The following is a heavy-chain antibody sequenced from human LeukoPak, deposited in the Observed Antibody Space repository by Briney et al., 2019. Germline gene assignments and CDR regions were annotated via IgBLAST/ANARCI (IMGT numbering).Heavy chain of an antibody. V-gene: IGHV1-2*02. J-gene: IGHJ6*02. Sequence: GASVKVSCKASGYTFTGYYMHWVRQAPGQGLEWMGCINPDNDGTNYAQKLQGRVTMTTDTSTSTAYMELRSLRSDDTAVYYCARLPAAVDYDFWSGYLRIPHYYGMDVWGQGTTVTVSS. D-gene: IGHD3-3*01. CDR2: INPDNDGT. CDR1: GYTFTGYY. CDR3: ARLPAAVDYDFWSGYLRIPHYYGMDV.